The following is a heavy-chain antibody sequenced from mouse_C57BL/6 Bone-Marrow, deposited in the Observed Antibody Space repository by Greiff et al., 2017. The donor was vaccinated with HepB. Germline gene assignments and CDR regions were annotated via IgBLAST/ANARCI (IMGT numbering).Heavy chain of an antibody. CDR3: ARPGGILYYFDY. J-gene: IGHJ2*01. D-gene: IGHD1-1*01. Sequence: QVQLQQPGAELVMPGASVKLSCKASGYTFTSYWMHWVKQRPGQGLEWIGVFDPSDSYTNYNQKFKGKSTLTVDKSSSTAYMQRSSLTSEDSAVYYGARPGGILYYFDYWGQGTTLTVSS. V-gene: IGHV1-69*01. CDR2: FDPSDSYT. CDR1: GYTFTSYW.